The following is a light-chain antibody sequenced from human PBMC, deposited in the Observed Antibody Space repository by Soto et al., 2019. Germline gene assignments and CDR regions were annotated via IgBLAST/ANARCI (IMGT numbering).Light chain of an antibody. CDR1: RSDVGGYNY. CDR3: SSYTSSSTYV. CDR2: EVS. J-gene: IGLJ1*01. Sequence: QSALTQPASGSGSPGQSSTISCTGTRSDVGGYNYVSWYQQHPGKDPKLMIYEVSNRPSGVSNRFSGSKSGNTASLTISGLQAEDEADYYCSSYTSSSTYVFGTGTNLTVL. V-gene: IGLV2-14*01.